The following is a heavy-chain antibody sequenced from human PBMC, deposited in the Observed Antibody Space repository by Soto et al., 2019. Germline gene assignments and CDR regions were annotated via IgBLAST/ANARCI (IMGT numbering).Heavy chain of an antibody. V-gene: IGHV1-69*06. J-gene: IGHJ2*01. CDR3: ATLHWYFDL. Sequence: SVKVSCKASGGTFSSYAISWVRQAPGQGLEWMGGIIPIFGTANYAQKFQGRVTMTEDTSTDTAYMELSSLRSEDTAVYYCATLHWYFDLWGRGTLVTVSS. CDR2: IIPIFGTA. CDR1: GGTFSSYA.